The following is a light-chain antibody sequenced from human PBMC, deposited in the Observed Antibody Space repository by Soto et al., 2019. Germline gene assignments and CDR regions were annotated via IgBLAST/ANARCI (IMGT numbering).Light chain of an antibody. V-gene: IGLV2-14*01. J-gene: IGLJ1*01. Sequence: QSALTQPASVSGSPGQSITISCTGTSSDVGVYNYVSWYQQHPGKAPTVMIYDVSNRPSGVSNRFSGSKSGNTASLTISGLHAEDESDYYCSSYTSSSTYVFGTGTKLTVL. CDR3: SSYTSSSTYV. CDR2: DVS. CDR1: SSDVGVYNY.